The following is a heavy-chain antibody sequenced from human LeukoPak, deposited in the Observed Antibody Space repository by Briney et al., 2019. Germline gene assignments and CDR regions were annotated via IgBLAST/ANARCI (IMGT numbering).Heavy chain of an antibody. CDR2: IYYGGST. V-gene: IGHV4-39*01. CDR3: ARHLGYSPLDY. CDR1: GGSISSSSYY. Sequence: PSETLSLTCTVSGGSISSSSYYWGWIRQPPGKGLEWIGSIYYGGSTYYNPSLKSRVTISIDTSKNQYSLNLSSVTAADTAVYYCARHLGYSPLDYWGQGTLVTVSS. J-gene: IGHJ4*02. D-gene: IGHD1-26*01.